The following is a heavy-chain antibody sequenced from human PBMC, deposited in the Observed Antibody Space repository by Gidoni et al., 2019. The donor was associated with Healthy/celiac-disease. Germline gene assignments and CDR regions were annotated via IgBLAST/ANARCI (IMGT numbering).Heavy chain of an antibody. V-gene: IGHV3-48*02. CDR2: ISSSSSTI. J-gene: IGHJ3*02. CDR1: GFTFSSYS. Sequence: EVQLVESGGGLVQPGGSLRLSCAASGFTFSSYSMNWVRQAPGKGLEWVSYISSSSSTIYYADSVKGRFTISRDNAKNSLYLQMNSLRDEDTAVYYCARLNDYVHPGGAPFDIWGQGTMVTVSS. D-gene: IGHD3-16*01. CDR3: ARLNDYVHPGGAPFDI.